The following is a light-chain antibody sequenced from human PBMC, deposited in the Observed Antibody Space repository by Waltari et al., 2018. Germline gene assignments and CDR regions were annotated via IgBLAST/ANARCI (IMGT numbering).Light chain of an antibody. J-gene: IGLJ3*02. Sequence: SSELTQDPAVSVALGQTVRITCKGASIRRYCESWYQPKPGQAPVLVIYGNNTRPAGIPDRFSGSSSGNTASLTITGAQAEDEADYYCNSRDSSGNHWVFGGGTKLTVL. CDR1: SIRRYC. V-gene: IGLV3-19*01. CDR2: GNN. CDR3: NSRDSSGNHWV.